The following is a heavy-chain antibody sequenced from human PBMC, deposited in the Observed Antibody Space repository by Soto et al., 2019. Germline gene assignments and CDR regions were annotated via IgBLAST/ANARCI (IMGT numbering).Heavy chain of an antibody. Sequence: QLQLVESGGGVVQPGRSLRLSCAASGFTFNNYGMHWVRQAPGKGLDWVAVISYNGLETYYANSARGRFTISRDNSENTPYLHMNTLSAEDTGVYYCAKDGALLWDSWSGSYGMDVWGQGTTVTVSS. CDR3: AKDGALLWDSWSGSYGMDV. V-gene: IGHV3-30*18. J-gene: IGHJ6*02. D-gene: IGHD3-3*01. CDR2: ISYNGLET. CDR1: GFTFNNYG.